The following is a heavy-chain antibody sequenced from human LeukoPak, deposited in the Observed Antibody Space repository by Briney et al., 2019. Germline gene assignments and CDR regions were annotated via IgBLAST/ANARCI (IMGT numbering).Heavy chain of an antibody. CDR3: ARDRKGFGEFVGPLYYYYYYMDV. V-gene: IGHV4-38-2*02. CDR1: GYSISSGFY. J-gene: IGHJ6*03. D-gene: IGHD3-10*01. CDR2: IYHSGST. Sequence: SETLSLTCTVSGYSISSGFYWGWIRQPPGKGLEWIGSIYHSGSTHYNPSLKSRVTMSVDTSKNQFSLKLSSVTAADTAVYYCARDRKGFGEFVGPLYYYYYYMDVWGKGTTVTISS.